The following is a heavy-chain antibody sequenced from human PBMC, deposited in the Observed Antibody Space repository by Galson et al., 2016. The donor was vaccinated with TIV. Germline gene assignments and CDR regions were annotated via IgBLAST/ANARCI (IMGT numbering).Heavy chain of an antibody. CDR3: ASRYTTGSYYFDY. V-gene: IGHV3-23*01. D-gene: IGHD2-8*02. CDR1: GFTFTTYA. Sequence: SLRLSCAASGFTFTTYAMKWVRQAPGKGLDWVSSISGSGGRTYYADSVKGRFTISRDNSRNTLFLQMNSLRAEDTAIYYCASRYTTGSYYFDYWGQGTLVTVSS. J-gene: IGHJ4*02. CDR2: ISGSGGRT.